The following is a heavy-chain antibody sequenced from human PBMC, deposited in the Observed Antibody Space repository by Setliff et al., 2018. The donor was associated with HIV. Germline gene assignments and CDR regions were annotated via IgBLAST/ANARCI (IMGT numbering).Heavy chain of an antibody. D-gene: IGHD6-13*01. CDR1: GYTFTSYY. CDR3: ARDIAAAGNAFDM. J-gene: IGHJ3*02. Sequence: ASVKVSCKASGYTFTSYYMHWVRQAPGQGLEWIGIINPSGGSTYYAQKFQGIVTMTRATSTTTVYMELTSLRSEDTAVYYCARDIAAAGNAFDMWDQGTMVTVSS. V-gene: IGHV1-46*01. CDR2: INPSGGST.